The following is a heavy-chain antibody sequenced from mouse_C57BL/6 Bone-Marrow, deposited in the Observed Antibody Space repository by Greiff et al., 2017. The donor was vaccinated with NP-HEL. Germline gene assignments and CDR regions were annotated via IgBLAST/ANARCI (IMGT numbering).Heavy chain of an antibody. CDR3: ARRPAAGDY. Sequence: EVQLQQSGPELVKPGASVKISCKASGYTFTDYYMNWVKQSHGKSLEWIGDINPNNGGTSYNQKFKGKATLTVDKSSSTAYMELRSLTSEDSAVYYCARRPAAGDYWGQGTTLTVSS. CDR1: GYTFTDYY. CDR2: INPNNGGT. J-gene: IGHJ2*01. V-gene: IGHV1-26*01.